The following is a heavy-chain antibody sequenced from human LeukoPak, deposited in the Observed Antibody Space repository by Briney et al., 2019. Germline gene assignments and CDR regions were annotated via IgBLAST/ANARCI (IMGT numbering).Heavy chain of an antibody. CDR2: INPNSGGT. V-gene: IGHV1-2*02. CDR1: GYTFSGYH. J-gene: IGHJ6*02. D-gene: IGHD1-26*01. Sequence: ASVKVSCKASGYTFSGYHMHWVRQAPGQGLEWMRWINPNSGGTNYAQKFQGRVTMTRDTSISTAYMELSRLRSDDTAVYYCAREAGATDYYYYGMDVWGQGTTVTVSS. CDR3: AREAGATDYYYYGMDV.